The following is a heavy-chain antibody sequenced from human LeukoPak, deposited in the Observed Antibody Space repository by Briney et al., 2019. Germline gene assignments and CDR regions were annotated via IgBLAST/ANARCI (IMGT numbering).Heavy chain of an antibody. CDR1: GFTFSSYA. Sequence: GGSLRLSCAASGFTFSSYAMHWVRQAPGKGLEWVAVISYDGSNKYYADSVKGRFTISRDNSKNTLYLQMNSLRAEDTAVYYCARVWSPYYYDSSGYSYYFDYWGQGTLVTVSS. CDR2: ISYDGSNK. CDR3: ARVWSPYYYDSSGYSYYFDY. D-gene: IGHD3-22*01. J-gene: IGHJ4*02. V-gene: IGHV3-30*04.